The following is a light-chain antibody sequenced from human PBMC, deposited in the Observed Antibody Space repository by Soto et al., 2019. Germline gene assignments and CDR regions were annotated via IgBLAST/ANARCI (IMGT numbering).Light chain of an antibody. CDR1: QGISSY. Sequence: DIQLTQSPSFLSASVGDRVTITCRASQGISSYLAWYQQKPGKAPKLLIYAASTLQSGVPSRFSGSGSGTEFTLASSSLQPEPFATYYCQQLNSYPRTFGQGTKVEIK. CDR2: AAS. V-gene: IGKV1-9*01. J-gene: IGKJ1*01. CDR3: QQLNSYPRT.